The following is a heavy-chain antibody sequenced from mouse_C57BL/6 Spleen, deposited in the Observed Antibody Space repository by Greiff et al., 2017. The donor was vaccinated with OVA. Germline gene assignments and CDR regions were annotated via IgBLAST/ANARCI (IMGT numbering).Heavy chain of an antibody. V-gene: IGHV1-82*01. J-gene: IGHJ4*01. D-gene: IGHD4-1*01. Sequence: VQLQQSGPELVKPGASVKISCKASGYAFSRSWMNWVKQRPGKGLEWIGRIYPGDGDTNYNGKFKGKATLTADKSSSTAYMQLSSLTSEDSAVYFCARELRAMDYWGQGTSVTVSS. CDR3: ARELRAMDY. CDR2: IYPGDGDT. CDR1: GYAFSRSW.